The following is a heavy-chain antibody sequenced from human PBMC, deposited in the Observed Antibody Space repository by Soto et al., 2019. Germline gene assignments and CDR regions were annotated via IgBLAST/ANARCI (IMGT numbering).Heavy chain of an antibody. J-gene: IGHJ4*02. CDR2: IYWDDDK. V-gene: IGHV2-5*02. D-gene: IGHD1-1*01. CDR3: ANDPGLAVSSRQSDF. CDR1: GFSLTTTGVG. Sequence: QLTLKESGPTVVKPTQTLTLTCTFSGFSLTTTGVGVGWIRQPPGKALEWLALIYWDDDKRYSPSLNTRLTINKDTPKNHVVLTTANMDPVDTATYYWANDPGLAVSSRQSDFWGQGILVAVSA.